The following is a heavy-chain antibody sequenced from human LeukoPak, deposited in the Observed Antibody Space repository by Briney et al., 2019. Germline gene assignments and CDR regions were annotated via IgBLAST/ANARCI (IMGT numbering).Heavy chain of an antibody. CDR1: GFTFSSYA. CDR3: AKDYLYYDFWSGYSGMDV. D-gene: IGHD3-3*01. Sequence: PGRSLRLSCAASGFTFSSYAMHWVRQAPGKGLEWVAVISYDGSNKYYADSVKGRFTISRDNSKNTLYLQMNSLRAEDTAVYYCAKDYLYYDFWSGYSGMDVWGQGTTVTVSS. CDR2: ISYDGSNK. V-gene: IGHV3-30-3*01. J-gene: IGHJ6*02.